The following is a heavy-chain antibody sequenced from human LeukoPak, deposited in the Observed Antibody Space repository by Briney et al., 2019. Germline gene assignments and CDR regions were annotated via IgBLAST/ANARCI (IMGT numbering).Heavy chain of an antibody. V-gene: IGHV1-46*01. CDR3: ARDQEGFDY. Sequence: ASVKVSCKASGYTFTSYYIHWVRQAPGQGLEWMGMIYPRDGSTSYAQRFQDRVTVTRDTSTSTVHMELSGLRSEDTAVYYCARDQEGFDYWGQGTLVTVSS. J-gene: IGHJ4*02. CDR2: IYPRDGST. CDR1: GYTFTSYY.